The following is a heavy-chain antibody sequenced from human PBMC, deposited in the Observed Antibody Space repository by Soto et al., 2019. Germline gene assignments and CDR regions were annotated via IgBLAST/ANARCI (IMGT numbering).Heavy chain of an antibody. Sequence: GGSLRLSCAASGFTFDDYAMHWVRQAPGKGLEWVSGISWNSGSIGYADSVKGRFTISRDNAKNSLYLQMNSLRAEDTALYYCAKRGAGADSSSWYFDYWGQGTLVTVSS. D-gene: IGHD6-13*01. CDR1: GFTFDDYA. V-gene: IGHV3-9*01. CDR3: AKRGAGADSSSWYFDY. CDR2: ISWNSGSI. J-gene: IGHJ4*02.